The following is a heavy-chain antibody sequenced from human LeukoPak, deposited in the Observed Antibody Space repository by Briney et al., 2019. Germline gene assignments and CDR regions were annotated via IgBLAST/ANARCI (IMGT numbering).Heavy chain of an antibody. V-gene: IGHV4-59*01. D-gene: IGHD6-19*01. CDR2: IYYSGST. J-gene: IGHJ4*02. CDR1: GGSISSYY. Sequence: SETLSPTCTVSGGSISSYYWSWIRKPPGKGLEGIGYIYYSGSTNYNPSLKSRVTISVDTSKNQFSLKLSSVTAADTAVYYCARGVAVAGTVLRDWGQGTLVTVSS. CDR3: ARGVAVAGTVLRD.